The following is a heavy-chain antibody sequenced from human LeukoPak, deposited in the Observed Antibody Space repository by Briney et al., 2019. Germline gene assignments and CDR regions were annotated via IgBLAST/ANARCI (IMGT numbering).Heavy chain of an antibody. Sequence: GGSLRLSCAASGFTFSSYAMHWVRQAPGKGLEWVAVISYDGSNKYYADSVKGRFTISRDNSKNTLYLQMNSLRAEDTAVYYCARGVNGDSRFDPWGQGTLVTVSS. D-gene: IGHD4-17*01. CDR3: ARGVNGDSRFDP. V-gene: IGHV3-30-3*01. J-gene: IGHJ5*02. CDR2: ISYDGSNK. CDR1: GFTFSSYA.